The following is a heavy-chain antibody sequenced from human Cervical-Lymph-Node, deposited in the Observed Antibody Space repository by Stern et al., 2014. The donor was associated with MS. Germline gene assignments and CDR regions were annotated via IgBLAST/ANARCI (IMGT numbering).Heavy chain of an antibody. CDR1: GGSFMGYH. CDR3: ARGRGKRVFDY. D-gene: IGHD3-16*01. Sequence: QVQLQQWGAGLLKPSETLSLTCAVSGGSFMGYHWSWIRQSPGKGLEWIGEVNPSGSTNYNPALKSRVSMSVETSKTQFSLTLSSVTAADTAVYYCARGRGKRVFDYWGQGTLVTVSS. CDR2: VNPSGST. J-gene: IGHJ4*02. V-gene: IGHV4-34*01.